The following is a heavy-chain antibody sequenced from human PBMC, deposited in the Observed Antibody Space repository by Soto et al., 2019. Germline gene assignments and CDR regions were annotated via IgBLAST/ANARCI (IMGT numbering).Heavy chain of an antibody. Sequence: QITLKESGPTLVKSTQTLTLTCTFSGFSLTTSGVGVGWIRQPPGKALEWLALIYWDDDKRYSPSLKSRLTLTQDTSKHQVVLMMTNMDPVDTATYYWAHSRGGDWFDPWGQGTLVTVSS. D-gene: IGHD3-16*01. V-gene: IGHV2-5*02. CDR2: IYWDDDK. CDR3: AHSRGGDWFDP. J-gene: IGHJ5*02. CDR1: GFSLTTSGVG.